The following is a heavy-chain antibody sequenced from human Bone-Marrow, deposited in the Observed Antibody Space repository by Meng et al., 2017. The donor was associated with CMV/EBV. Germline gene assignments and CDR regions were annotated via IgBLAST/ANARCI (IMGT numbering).Heavy chain of an antibody. V-gene: IGHV3-20*01. D-gene: IGHD1-1*01. J-gene: IGHJ2*01. CDR1: GLTFDDYG. Sequence: CAASGLTFDDYGMSWVRQAPGKGLEWVSGINWNGVSTGYADSVKGRFTISRDNAKNSLYLQMNSLRTEDTALYHCARVSTGTHWYFDLWGRGTLVTVSS. CDR3: ARVSTGTHWYFDL. CDR2: INWNGVST.